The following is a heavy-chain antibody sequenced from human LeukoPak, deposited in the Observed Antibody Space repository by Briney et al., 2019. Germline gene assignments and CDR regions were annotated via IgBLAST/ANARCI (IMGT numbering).Heavy chain of an antibody. CDR1: GFTFSSYA. CDR2: ISYDGSNK. Sequence: GGSLRLSCAASGFTFSSYAMNWVRQAPGNGLEWVAVISYDGSNKYYADSVKGRFTISRDNSKNTLYLQMDSLRSEDTAVYYCARDFFPIADSTWYEIGYWGLRTLVTVSS. V-gene: IGHV3-30-3*01. D-gene: IGHD2-21*01. CDR3: ARDFFPIADSTWYEIGY. J-gene: IGHJ4*02.